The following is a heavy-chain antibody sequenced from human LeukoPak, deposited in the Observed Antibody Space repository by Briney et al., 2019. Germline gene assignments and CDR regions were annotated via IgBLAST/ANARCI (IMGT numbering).Heavy chain of an antibody. CDR2: ISPNSGGT. J-gene: IGHJ6*02. CDR3: ARALSIAARPDGMDV. D-gene: IGHD6-6*01. Sequence: ASVKVSCKASGYTFPSYYMHWVRQAPGQGLEWMGWISPNSGGTNYAQKFQGRVTMTRDTSISTAYMELSRLRSDDTAVYYCARALSIAARPDGMDVWGQGTTVTVSS. CDR1: GYTFPSYY. V-gene: IGHV1-2*02.